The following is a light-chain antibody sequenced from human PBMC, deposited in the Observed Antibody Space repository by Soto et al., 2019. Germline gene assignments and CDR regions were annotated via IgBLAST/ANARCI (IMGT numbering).Light chain of an antibody. CDR3: QQYETFSGT. V-gene: IGKV3-11*01. Sequence: EIGLTQSPATLSLSPGERATLSCRASQSVSSYLAWYQQKPGQAPRLLIYDASNRATGIPARFSGSGSGTDFTLTISSLEPEDFATYYCQQYETFSGTFGPGTKVEI. CDR2: DAS. J-gene: IGKJ1*01. CDR1: QSVSSY.